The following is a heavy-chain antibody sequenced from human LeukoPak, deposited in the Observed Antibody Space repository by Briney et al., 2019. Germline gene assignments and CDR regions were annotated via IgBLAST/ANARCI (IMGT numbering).Heavy chain of an antibody. CDR2: ITHTGST. D-gene: IGHD5-24*01. CDR1: GGSFSGYY. V-gene: IGHV4-34*01. CDR3: ARLVRRWLQYSYYYYMDV. J-gene: IGHJ6*03. Sequence: SETLSLTCTVYGGSFSGYYWSWIRQPPGKGLEWIGEITHTGSTNYSPSLKSRVTISVDTSKNQFSLKLSSVTAADTAVYYCARLVRRWLQYSYYYYMDVWGKGTTVTISS.